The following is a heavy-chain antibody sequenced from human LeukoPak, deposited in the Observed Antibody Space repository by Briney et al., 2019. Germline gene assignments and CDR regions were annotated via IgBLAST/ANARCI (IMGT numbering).Heavy chain of an antibody. CDR3: ARDPSNTSGWSPYFDY. CDR2: ISAYNRDT. J-gene: IGHJ4*02. D-gene: IGHD6-13*01. CDR1: GYTYTNHG. V-gene: IGHV1-18*04. Sequence: VASVKVSCTASGYTYTNHGITWVRQAPGRGLEWMGWISAYNRDTKYAQNFQGRVTFITESSTNTAYMELRSLRSDDTAVYYCARDPSNTSGWSPYFDYWGQGTLVTVSA.